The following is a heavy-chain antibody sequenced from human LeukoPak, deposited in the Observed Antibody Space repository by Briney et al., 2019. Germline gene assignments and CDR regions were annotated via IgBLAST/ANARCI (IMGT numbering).Heavy chain of an antibody. D-gene: IGHD6-19*01. Sequence: GGSLRLSCAASGFTFGAYYMTWVRQAPGKGLEWVANIKQDGSEKYYVDSVKGRFTISSDNANNSLYLQMNSLRAEDTAVYYCARMSGIAVAAIWISYFDYWGQGTLVTVSS. CDR3: ARMSGIAVAAIWISYFDY. V-gene: IGHV3-7*03. CDR1: GFTFGAYY. CDR2: IKQDGSEK. J-gene: IGHJ4*02.